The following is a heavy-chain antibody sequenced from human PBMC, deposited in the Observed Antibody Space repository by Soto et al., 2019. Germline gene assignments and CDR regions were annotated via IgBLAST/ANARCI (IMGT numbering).Heavy chain of an antibody. V-gene: IGHV1-8*02. Sequence: ASVKVSCKTSGYTFNDYEINWVRHATGQGLEWIGWINPNSGETGYAQRFQGRVTMTTSSSLSTAYLELSSLTSDDTAVYYCARIAMPARPRWYNWFDPWGQGTLGTVS. CDR1: GYTFNDYE. CDR3: ARIAMPARPRWYNWFDP. D-gene: IGHD2-2*01. CDR2: INPNSGET. J-gene: IGHJ5*02.